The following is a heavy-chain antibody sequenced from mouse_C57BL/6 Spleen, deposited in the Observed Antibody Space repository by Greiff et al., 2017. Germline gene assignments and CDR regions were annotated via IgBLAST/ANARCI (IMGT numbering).Heavy chain of an antibody. D-gene: IGHD1-1*01. Sequence: EVKLVESGPGLVKPSQSLSLTCSVTGYSITSGYYWNWIRQFPGNKLEWMGYISYDGSNNYNPSLKNRISITRDTSKNQFFLKLNSVTTEDTATYYCARGYYGSSYRFAYWGQGTLVTVSA. V-gene: IGHV3-6*01. CDR1: GYSITSGYY. J-gene: IGHJ3*01. CDR3: ARGYYGSSYRFAY. CDR2: ISYDGSN.